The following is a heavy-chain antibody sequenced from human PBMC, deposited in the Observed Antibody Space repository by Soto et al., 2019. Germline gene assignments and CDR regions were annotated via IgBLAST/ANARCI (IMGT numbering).Heavy chain of an antibody. CDR1: GDSVSSNSVA. J-gene: IGHJ5*02. CDR2: TYYRSKWYN. Sequence: PSQTLSLTFAISGDSVSSNSVAWNWIRQSPSRGLEWLGRTYYRSKWYNDFAVSVKSRITINPDTSKNHFSLRLNSVTPEDTAVYYCGRDADNWFDPWGQGTLVTVSS. CDR3: GRDADNWFDP. V-gene: IGHV6-1*01.